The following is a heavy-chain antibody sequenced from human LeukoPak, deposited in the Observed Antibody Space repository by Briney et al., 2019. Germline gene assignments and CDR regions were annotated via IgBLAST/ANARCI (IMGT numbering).Heavy chain of an antibody. CDR3: AKWGDYDVLTGYYVSDY. D-gene: IGHD3-9*01. J-gene: IGHJ4*02. V-gene: IGHV3-23*01. CDR1: GFTFSNYA. CDR2: ITGGGSGI. Sequence: YPGGSLRLSCAASGFTFSNYAMSWVRQAPGKGLDWVSAITGGGSGIYYADSMKSRFTISRDNSKNTLYLQINGLRAEDTAVYYCAKWGDYDVLTGYYVSDYWGQGTLVTVSS.